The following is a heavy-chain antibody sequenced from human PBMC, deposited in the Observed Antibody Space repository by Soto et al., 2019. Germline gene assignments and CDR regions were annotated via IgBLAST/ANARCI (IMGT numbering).Heavy chain of an antibody. Sequence: PGGSLRLSCAASGFTFSSYAMSWVRQAPGKGLEWVSAISGSGGSTYYADSVKGRFTISRDNSKNTLYLQMNSLRAEDTAVYYCAKGGENYGDYFVNYYYYMDVWGKGTTVTVSS. V-gene: IGHV3-23*01. D-gene: IGHD4-17*01. CDR3: AKGGENYGDYFVNYYYYMDV. CDR2: ISGSGGST. CDR1: GFTFSSYA. J-gene: IGHJ6*03.